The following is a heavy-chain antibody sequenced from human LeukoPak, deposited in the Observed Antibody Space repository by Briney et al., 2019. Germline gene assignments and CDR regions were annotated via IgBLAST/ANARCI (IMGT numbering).Heavy chain of an antibody. Sequence: GGSLRLSCAAPGFTVSSNYMSWVRQAPGKGLEWVSVIYSGGRTYYADSVKGRFTISRDNSKNTLYLQMNSLRAEDTAVYYCAMGCSSTSWRGYYYYGMDVWGEGTTVTVS. CDR1: GFTVSSNY. CDR3: AMGCSSTSWRGYYYYGMDV. J-gene: IGHJ6*02. V-gene: IGHV3-53*01. D-gene: IGHD2-2*01. CDR2: IYSGGRT.